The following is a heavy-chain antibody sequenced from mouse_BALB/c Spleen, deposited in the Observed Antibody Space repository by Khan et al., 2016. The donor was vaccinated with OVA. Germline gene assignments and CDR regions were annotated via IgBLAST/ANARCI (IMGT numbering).Heavy chain of an antibody. CDR2: MHYSGST. Sequence: EVQFQESGPGLVKPSQSLSLTCTVTGYSITSDYAWNWIRQFPGNKLEWMGYMHYSGSTSYNPSLKSRISITRDSSTNQFFLHLNSVTSEDTATXYCSRWFAYWGQGTLVTVSA. V-gene: IGHV3-2*02. CDR3: SRWFAY. CDR1: GYSITSDYA. J-gene: IGHJ3*01.